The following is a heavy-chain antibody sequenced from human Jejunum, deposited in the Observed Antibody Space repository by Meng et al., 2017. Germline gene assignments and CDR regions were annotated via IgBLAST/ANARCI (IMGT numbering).Heavy chain of an antibody. CDR2: NFDNGRT. CDR1: GGFASSGSYY. V-gene: IGHV4-61*01. J-gene: IGHJ4*02. Sequence: QVARQDAGPGLARPSDTLSLTCTVSGGFASSGSYYRTWVRQSPGKGLEWIGYNFDNGRTNYNPSLKSRVTMSVDTSRNQFSLKLSSVTAADTAVYYCARDNWGSIDYWGQGVLVTVSS. CDR3: ARDNWGSIDY. D-gene: IGHD7-27*01.